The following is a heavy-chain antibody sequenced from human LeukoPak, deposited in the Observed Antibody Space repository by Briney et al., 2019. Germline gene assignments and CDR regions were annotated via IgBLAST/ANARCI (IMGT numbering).Heavy chain of an antibody. CDR1: GYTFTGYY. CDR3: ARDGDSSGVRAFDI. J-gene: IGHJ3*02. V-gene: IGHV1-2*02. Sequence: SVTVSCTSSGYTFTGYYMHWVRQAPGQGREGVGWINPNSGGTNYAQKFQGRVTMTRETSISTAYMELSRLRSDDTAVYYCARDGDSSGVRAFDIWGPRTIVTVSS. CDR2: INPNSGGT. D-gene: IGHD6-19*01.